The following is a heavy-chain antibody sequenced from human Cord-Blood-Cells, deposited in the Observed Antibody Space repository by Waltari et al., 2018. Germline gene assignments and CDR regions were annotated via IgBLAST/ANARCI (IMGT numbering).Heavy chain of an antibody. CDR3: ARGQSGYELPDAFDI. D-gene: IGHD5-12*01. J-gene: IGHJ3*02. CDR2: IIPSFCTA. CDR1: GGTFSSYA. V-gene: IGHV1-69*01. Sequence: QVQLVQSGAEVKKPGSSVKVSCKASGGTFSSYAISWVRQAPGQGLEGMGRIIPSFCTATYAQRCKGSVTITADESTSTAYMELSSLRSEDTAVYYCARGQSGYELPDAFDIWGQGTMVTVSS.